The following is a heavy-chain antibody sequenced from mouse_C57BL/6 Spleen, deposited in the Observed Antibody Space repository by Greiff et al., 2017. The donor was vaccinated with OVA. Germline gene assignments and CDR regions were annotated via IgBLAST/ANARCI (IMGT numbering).Heavy chain of an antibody. D-gene: IGHD2-5*01. Sequence: VQLQQPGAELVKPGASVKLSCKASGYTFTSYWMHWVKQRPGQGLEWIGMIHPNSGSTNYNEKFKSKATLTVDKSSSTAYMQLSSLTSEDSAVYYCAREAYYSNYWFAYGGQGTLVTVSA. CDR2: IHPNSGST. J-gene: IGHJ3*01. CDR3: AREAYYSNYWFAY. CDR1: GYTFTSYW. V-gene: IGHV1-64*01.